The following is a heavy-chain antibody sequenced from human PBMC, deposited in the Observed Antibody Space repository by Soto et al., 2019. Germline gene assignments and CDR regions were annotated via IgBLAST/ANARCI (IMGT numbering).Heavy chain of an antibody. V-gene: IGHV4-39*01. J-gene: IGHJ5*02. CDR2: ISYRGNT. CDR3: GRSLDSSSWNPFAP. CDR1: GGSISRTSYY. D-gene: IGHD6-13*01. Sequence: SETLSLTCTVSGGSISRTSYYWGWIRQPPGKGLEWIGSISYRGNTNYNPSLKSRATISADTSKNQFSLRLSSVTAADTAVYYCGRSLDSSSWNPFAPWGQGTLVTVSS.